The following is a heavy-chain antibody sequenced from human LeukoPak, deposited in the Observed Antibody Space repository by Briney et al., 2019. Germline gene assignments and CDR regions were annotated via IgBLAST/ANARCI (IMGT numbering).Heavy chain of an antibody. V-gene: IGHV1-2*06. Sequence: ASVKVSCKASGYTFTGYHMHWVRQAPGQGLEWMGRINPSGGGTNYAQKFQGRVTMTRDTSINTAYMDLSSLRSDDTAVYYCARGPSGSDYWGQGTLVTVSS. CDR2: INPSGGGT. J-gene: IGHJ4*02. CDR3: ARGPSGSDY. CDR1: GYTFTGYH. D-gene: IGHD3-10*01.